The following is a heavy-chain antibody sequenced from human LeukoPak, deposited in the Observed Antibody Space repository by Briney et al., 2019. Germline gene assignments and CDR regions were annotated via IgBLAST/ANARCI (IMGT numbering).Heavy chain of an antibody. CDR3: AKEVEYGGNSDY. CDR2: ISSSSSYI. J-gene: IGHJ4*02. V-gene: IGHV3-21*04. D-gene: IGHD4-23*01. CDR1: AFSFSGYN. Sequence: GGSLRLSCAASAFSFSGYNMNWVRQAPGKGLEWVSSISSSSSYIYYADSVKGRFTISRDNAKNSLYLQMNSLRAEDTAVYYCAKEVEYGGNSDYWGQGTLVTVSS.